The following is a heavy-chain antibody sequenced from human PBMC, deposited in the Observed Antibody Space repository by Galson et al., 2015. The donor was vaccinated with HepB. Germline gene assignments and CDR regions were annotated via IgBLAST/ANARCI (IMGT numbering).Heavy chain of an antibody. J-gene: IGHJ5*02. CDR3: ARDSSGRNEKNWFDP. V-gene: IGHV1-2*02. CDR1: GSTFSDYY. CDR2: INPNSGGT. D-gene: IGHD1-14*01. Sequence: SVKVSCKASGSTFSDYYIYWVRQAPGQGLEWMGWINPNSGGTNCAQNFQDRVTMTSDTSISTAYMELSSLRFDDTAVYYCARDSSGRNEKNWFDPWGQGSLVIVSS.